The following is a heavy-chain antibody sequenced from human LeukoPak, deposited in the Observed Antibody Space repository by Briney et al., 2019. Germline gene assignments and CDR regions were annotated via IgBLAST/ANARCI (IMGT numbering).Heavy chain of an antibody. J-gene: IGHJ4*02. CDR2: VNPNSGVT. D-gene: IGHD2-2*01. V-gene: IGHV1-2*06. CDR1: GYMFTAFP. Sequence: ASVKVSCKASGYMFTAFPIHWVRQAPGHGLEWMGRVNPNSGVTNYAQKFQGRVIMTRDTSIRTVYMQLSSLKTDDTAVYYCARDSSNWSSFGSWGQGSLVIVSS. CDR3: ARDSSNWSSFGS.